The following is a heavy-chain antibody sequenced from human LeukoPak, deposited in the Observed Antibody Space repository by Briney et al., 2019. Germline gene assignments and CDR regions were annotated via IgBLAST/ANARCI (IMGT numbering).Heavy chain of an antibody. CDR2: ITALSSYI. D-gene: IGHD6-19*01. Sequence: SGGSLRLSCAASGFTFSHYTMNWVRQAPGKGLEWVSSITALSSYIYYADSVKGRFTISRDNANNSLYLQMTSLRAEDTAVYYCARVGGTGWYHDDYWGQGTLVTVSS. V-gene: IGHV3-21*01. CDR3: ARVGGTGWYHDDY. J-gene: IGHJ4*02. CDR1: GFTFSHYT.